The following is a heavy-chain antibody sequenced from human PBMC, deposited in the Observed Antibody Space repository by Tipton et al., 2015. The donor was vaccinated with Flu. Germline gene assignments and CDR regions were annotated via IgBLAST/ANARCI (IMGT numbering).Heavy chain of an antibody. CDR3: ARSAGIYGAFDI. J-gene: IGHJ3*02. CDR2: INPSGGDT. D-gene: IGHD5-12*01. V-gene: IGHV1-46*01. Sequence: QSGPEVKKPGASAKVSCEASGYTFTSYYIHWVRQAPGQGLEWMGVINPSGGDTIYAQDFQGRVTMTRDGTVFMELSSLTSEDTAVYYCARSAGIYGAFDIWGQGTMVAVSS. CDR1: GYTFTSYY.